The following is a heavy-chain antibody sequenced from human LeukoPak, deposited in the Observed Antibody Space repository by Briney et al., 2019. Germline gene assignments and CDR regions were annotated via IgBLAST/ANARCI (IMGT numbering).Heavy chain of an antibody. CDR3: AKGQLWFGEFSYFEY. D-gene: IGHD3-10*01. V-gene: IGHV3-23*01. CDR1: GFTFSSYD. CDR2: ISGSGGST. J-gene: IGHJ4*02. Sequence: GGSGGRSCEASGFTFSSYDMNWGRQAPGKGLEWVSVISGSGGSTDYADSVKGRFSISRDNSKNTLYMQMNSLRAEDTAVYYCAKGQLWFGEFSYFEYWGQGTLVTVSS.